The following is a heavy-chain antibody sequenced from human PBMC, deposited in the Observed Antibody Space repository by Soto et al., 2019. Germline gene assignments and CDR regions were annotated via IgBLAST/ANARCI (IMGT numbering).Heavy chain of an antibody. Sequence: QVQLQESGPGLVKPSQTLSLTCTVSGGSITSGGYYWSWIRQHPGKGLEWIGYIDYSVSTYYHPAPKSRVIISLDTSKNRSSLKLSSVTAADTAVYYCARSFDPWGQRTLVTVSS. CDR2: IDYSVST. CDR1: GGSITSGGYY. CDR3: ARSFDP. V-gene: IGHV4-31*03. J-gene: IGHJ5*02.